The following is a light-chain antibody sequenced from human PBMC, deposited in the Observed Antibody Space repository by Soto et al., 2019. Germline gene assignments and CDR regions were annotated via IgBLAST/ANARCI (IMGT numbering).Light chain of an antibody. J-gene: IGLJ1*01. CDR2: GNG. V-gene: IGLV1-40*01. Sequence: QSVLTQPPSVSGAPGQRVTISCSGTSSSIGAGYEVHWYHQLPGTAPKLVVSGNGNRPSGVPDRLSASKSGTSASLAITGLQAEDEADYYCCSYAGSYTHVFGTGTKVTV. CDR3: CSYAGSYTHV. CDR1: SSSIGAGYE.